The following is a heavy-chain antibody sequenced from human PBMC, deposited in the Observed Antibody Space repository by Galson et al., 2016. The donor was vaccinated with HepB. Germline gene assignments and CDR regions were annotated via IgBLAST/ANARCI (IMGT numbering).Heavy chain of an antibody. CDR3: ARGGVCSSPTCSELRSVWFAP. Sequence: SVKVSCKASGYTFIAYGINWLRQAPGQGLEWLAWISAYTGTTNVAQRFQDRVTLTTDTSTNTAYMDLRSLGSDDTATYFCARGGVCSSPTCSELRSVWFAPWGQGTLVSVSS. CDR1: GYTFIAYG. V-gene: IGHV1-18*01. D-gene: IGHD2-2*01. CDR2: ISAYTGTT. J-gene: IGHJ5*02.